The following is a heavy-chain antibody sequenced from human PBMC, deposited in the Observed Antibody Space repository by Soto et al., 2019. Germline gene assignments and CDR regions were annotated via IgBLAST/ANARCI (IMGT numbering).Heavy chain of an antibody. D-gene: IGHD3-3*01. Sequence: QGQLVQSGGGLVKPGGSLRLSCAASGFTVSDYHMIWIRQAPGKGLEWVSYINDSGDTIYYLDSLKGRITISRDNAKNYFFRKRTGLRAEDRAVFYWPGDRHGFLGLPSVFALDTWAQGTMVPVPS. V-gene: IGHV3-11*01. CDR1: GFTVSDYH. CDR3: PGDRHGFLGLPSVFALDT. CDR2: INDSGDTI. J-gene: IGHJ3*02.